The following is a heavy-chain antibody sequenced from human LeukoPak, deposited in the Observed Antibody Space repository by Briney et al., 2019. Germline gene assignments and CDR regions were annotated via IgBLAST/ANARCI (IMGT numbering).Heavy chain of an antibody. D-gene: IGHD6-25*01. CDR1: GFTFSSYA. V-gene: IGHV3-30-3*02. Sequence: AGGSLRLSCAASGFTFSSYAMHWVRQAPGKGLEWVAVISYDGSNKYYADSVKGRFTISRDNSKNTLYLQMNSLRAEDTAVYYCAKSRRTGYFDYWGQGTLVTVSS. CDR2: ISYDGSNK. J-gene: IGHJ4*02. CDR3: AKSRRTGYFDY.